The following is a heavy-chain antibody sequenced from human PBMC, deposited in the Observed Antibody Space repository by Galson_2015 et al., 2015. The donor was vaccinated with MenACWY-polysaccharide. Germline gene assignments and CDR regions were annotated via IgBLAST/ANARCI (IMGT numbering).Heavy chain of an antibody. V-gene: IGHV1-46*01. D-gene: IGHD3-22*01. CDR1: GYTFATSY. Sequence: SVKVSCKASGYTFATSYMHWVRQAPGQGLERMGMINPGGGGTSYAQEFHGRVTMTRDTSESIVYMELSSLRSEDTDVYYCARLNVDYYDSSGYYGYWHFELWGRGTLVTVSS. CDR3: ARLNVDYYDSSGYYGYWHFEL. CDR2: INPGGGGT. J-gene: IGHJ2*01.